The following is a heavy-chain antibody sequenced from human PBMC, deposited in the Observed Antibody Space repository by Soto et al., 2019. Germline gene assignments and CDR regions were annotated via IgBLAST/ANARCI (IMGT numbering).Heavy chain of an antibody. Sequence: HPGGSLRLSCAASGFTFSSYGMHWVRQAPGKGLEWVAVIWYDGSNKYYADSVKGRFTISRDNSKNTLYLQMNSLRAEDTAVYYCAREPESGSYLSDGMDVWGQGTTVTVSS. CDR1: GFTFSSYG. V-gene: IGHV3-33*01. J-gene: IGHJ6*02. CDR2: IWYDGSNK. D-gene: IGHD1-26*01. CDR3: AREPESGSYLSDGMDV.